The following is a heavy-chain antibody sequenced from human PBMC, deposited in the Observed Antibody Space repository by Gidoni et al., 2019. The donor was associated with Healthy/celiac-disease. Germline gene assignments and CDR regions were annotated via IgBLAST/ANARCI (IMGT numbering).Heavy chain of an antibody. J-gene: IGHJ3*02. CDR2: IIPIFGTA. V-gene: IGHV1-69*06. CDR3: ARDHLYYGDYSGAFDI. D-gene: IGHD4-17*01. Sequence: QVQLVQSGAEVKKPGSSVKVSCKASGGTFSRYAISWVRQAPGQGLEWMGGIIPIFGTANYAQKFQGRVTITADKSTSTAYMELSSLRSEDTAVYYCARDHLYYGDYSGAFDIWGQGTMVTVSS. CDR1: GGTFSRYA.